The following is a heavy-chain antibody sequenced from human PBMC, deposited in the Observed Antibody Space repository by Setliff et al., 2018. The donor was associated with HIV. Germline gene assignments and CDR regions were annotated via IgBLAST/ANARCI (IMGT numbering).Heavy chain of an antibody. J-gene: IGHJ4*02. V-gene: IGHV4-34*01. CDR1: SGSFSTYY. D-gene: IGHD3-10*01. CDR3: AKDRDVLLWFGELSY. Sequence: PSETLSLTCAVYSGSFSTYYWTWIRQPPGKGLEWIGEINHSGSTNYNPSLKSRVTISVDTSKNQFSLKLSSVTAADTAVYYCAKDRDVLLWFGELSYWGQGTLVTVSS. CDR2: INHSGST.